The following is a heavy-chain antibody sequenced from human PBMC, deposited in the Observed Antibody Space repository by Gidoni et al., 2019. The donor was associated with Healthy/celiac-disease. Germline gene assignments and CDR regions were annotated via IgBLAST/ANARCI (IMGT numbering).Heavy chain of an antibody. V-gene: IGHV3-66*01. CDR2: IYSGGST. CDR1: GFTVSSNY. Sequence: CAASGFTVSSNYMSWVRQAPGKGLEWVSVIYSGGSTYYADSVKGRFTISRDNSKNTLYLQMNSLRAEDTAVYYCARDQRELFFDYWGQGTLVTVSS. J-gene: IGHJ4*02. D-gene: IGHD1-26*01. CDR3: ARDQRELFFDY.